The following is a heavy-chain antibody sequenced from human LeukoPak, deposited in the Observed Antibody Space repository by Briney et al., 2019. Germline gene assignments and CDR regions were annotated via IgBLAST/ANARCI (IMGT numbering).Heavy chain of an antibody. D-gene: IGHD3-22*01. CDR2: INSYSNYT. CDR3: ATHYYGSRGYDVGYYFDY. CDR1: GFSFTDYY. J-gene: IGHJ4*02. V-gene: IGHV3-11*06. Sequence: GGSLRLSCAASGFSFTDYYMSWIRPAPGKGLGWVSFINSYSNYTNYADSVKGRFSISRDNAKSSLYLQMNSLRAEDTAVYYCATHYYGSRGYDVGYYFDYWGQGTLVTVS.